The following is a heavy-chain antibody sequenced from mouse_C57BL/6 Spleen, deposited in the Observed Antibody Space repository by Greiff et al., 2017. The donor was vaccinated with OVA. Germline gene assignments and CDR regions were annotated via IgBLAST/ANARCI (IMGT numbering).Heavy chain of an antibody. CDR1: GYSITSGYY. CDR2: ISYDGSN. D-gene: IGHD1-1*01. V-gene: IGHV3-6*01. J-gene: IGHJ1*03. Sequence: ESGPGLVKPSQSLSLTCSVTGYSITSGYYWNWIRQFPGNKLEWMGYISYDGSNNYNPSLKNRISITRDTSKNPFFLKLNSVTTEDTATYYCARFYYGSSYRYFDVWGTGTTVTVSS. CDR3: ARFYYGSSYRYFDV.